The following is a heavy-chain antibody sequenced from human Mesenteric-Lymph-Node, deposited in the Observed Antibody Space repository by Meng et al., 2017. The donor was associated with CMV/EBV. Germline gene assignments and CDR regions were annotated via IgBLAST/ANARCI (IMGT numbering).Heavy chain of an antibody. Sequence: SGGTFSSYAISWVRQAPGQGLEWMGGIIPIFGTANYAQKFQGRVTITADKSTSTAYMELSSLRSEDTAVYYCASGDYYGSGSLYYFDYWGQGTLVTVSS. CDR1: GGTFSSYA. D-gene: IGHD3-10*01. CDR2: IIPIFGTA. J-gene: IGHJ4*02. V-gene: IGHV1-69*06. CDR3: ASGDYYGSGSLYYFDY.